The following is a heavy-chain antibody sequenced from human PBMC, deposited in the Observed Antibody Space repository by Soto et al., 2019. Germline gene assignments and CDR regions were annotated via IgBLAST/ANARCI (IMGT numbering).Heavy chain of an antibody. CDR1: GGTFSSYT. Sequence: SVKVSCKASGGTFSSYTISWVRQAPGQGLEWMGRIIPILGIANYAQKFQGRVTITADKSTSTAYMELSSLRSEDTAVYYCAREGTDYYGSGSYYKRGYWFDPWGQGTLVTVSS. D-gene: IGHD3-10*01. CDR2: IIPILGIA. J-gene: IGHJ5*02. CDR3: AREGTDYYGSGSYYKRGYWFDP. V-gene: IGHV1-69*04.